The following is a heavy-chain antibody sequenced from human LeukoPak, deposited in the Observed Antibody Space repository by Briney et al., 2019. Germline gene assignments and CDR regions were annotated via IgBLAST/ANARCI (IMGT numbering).Heavy chain of an antibody. V-gene: IGHV1-8*03. CDR3: ATGAGTALFDY. J-gene: IGHJ4*02. D-gene: IGHD1-26*01. CDR2: MNPNSGNT. Sequence: ASVKVSCKGSGYTFTSYDINWVRQATGQGLEWMGWMNPNSGNTGYAQKFQGRVTITRNTSISTAYMELSSLRSEDTAVYYCATGAGTALFDYWGQGVLVSVSS. CDR1: GYTFTSYD.